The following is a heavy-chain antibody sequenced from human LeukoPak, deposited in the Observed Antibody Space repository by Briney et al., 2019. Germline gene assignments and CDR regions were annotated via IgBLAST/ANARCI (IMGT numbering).Heavy chain of an antibody. CDR1: GGSISSGSYY. J-gene: IGHJ5*02. D-gene: IGHD4-17*01. CDR2: IYTSGST. CDR3: ARVDTVTGVSGFDP. V-gene: IGHV4-61*02. Sequence: SETLSLTCTVSGGSISSGSYYWSWTRQPAGKGLEWIGRIYTSGSTNYNPSLKSRVTISVDTSKNQFSLKLSSVTAADTAVYYCARVDTVTGVSGFDPWGQGTLVTVSS.